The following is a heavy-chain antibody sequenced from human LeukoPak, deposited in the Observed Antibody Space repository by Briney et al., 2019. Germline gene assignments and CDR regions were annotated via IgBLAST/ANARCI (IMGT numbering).Heavy chain of an antibody. Sequence: SETLSLTCTVSGGSISSYYWSWIRQPPGKGLERIGYIYYSGSTKYNPSLKSRVTISVDTSKNQFSLKLSSMTAADTAVYYCARMTGYGGANFDYWGQGTLVTVSS. D-gene: IGHD4-23*01. J-gene: IGHJ4*02. CDR1: GGSISSYY. CDR3: ARMTGYGGANFDY. CDR2: IYYSGST. V-gene: IGHV4-59*01.